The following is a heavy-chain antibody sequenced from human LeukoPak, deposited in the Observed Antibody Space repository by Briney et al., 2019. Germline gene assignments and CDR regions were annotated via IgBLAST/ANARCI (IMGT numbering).Heavy chain of an antibody. CDR1: GFTFSSYA. D-gene: IGHD5-24*01. Sequence: TGGSLRLSCAASGFTFSSYAITWVRQAPGKGLEWVANIKQDGSKKSYVDSVKGRFTISRDNAKNSLYLQMNSLRAEDTAIYYCTRVGYIDEGIDYWGQGTLVTVSS. CDR3: TRVGYIDEGIDY. J-gene: IGHJ4*02. CDR2: IKQDGSKK. V-gene: IGHV3-7*04.